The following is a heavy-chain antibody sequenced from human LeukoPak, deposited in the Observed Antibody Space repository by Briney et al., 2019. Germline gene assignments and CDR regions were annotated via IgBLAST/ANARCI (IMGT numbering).Heavy chain of an antibody. D-gene: IGHD3-9*01. CDR1: GGSFSGYY. CDR2: INHRGST. CDR3: ARRDLTGSNFDY. V-gene: IGHV4-34*01. J-gene: IGHJ4*02. Sequence: PSETLSLTCAVYGGSFSGYYWSWIRQPPGKGLEWIGEINHRGSTNYNPSLKSRVTISVDTSKNQFSLKLSSVTAADTAVYYCARRDLTGSNFDYWGQGTLVTVSS.